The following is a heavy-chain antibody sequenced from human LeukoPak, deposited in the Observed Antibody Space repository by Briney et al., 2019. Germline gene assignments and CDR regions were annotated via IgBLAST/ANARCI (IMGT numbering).Heavy chain of an antibody. J-gene: IGHJ4*02. CDR3: ARAPATGRLHFDY. V-gene: IGHV4-30-4*08. CDR1: GGSISSGDYY. D-gene: IGHD1-1*01. Sequence: SETLSLTCTVSGGSISSGDYYWSWIRQPPGKGLEWIGYIYYSGSTYYNPSLKSRVTISVDTSKNQFSLKLSSVTAADTAVHYCARAPATGRLHFDYWGQGTLVTVSS. CDR2: IYYSGST.